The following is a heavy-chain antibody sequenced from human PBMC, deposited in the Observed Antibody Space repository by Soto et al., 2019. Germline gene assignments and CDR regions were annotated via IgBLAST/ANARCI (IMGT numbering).Heavy chain of an antibody. Sequence: QVQLQESGPGLVKPSETLSLTCTVSGGSISSYYWSWIRQPPGKGLEWIGYIYYSGSTNYNPSLKSRVTISVDTSKNQFSLKLSSVTAADTAVYYCARVQGGWHSLNAIDYWGQGTLVTVSS. J-gene: IGHJ4*02. V-gene: IGHV4-59*01. CDR2: IYYSGST. CDR3: ARVQGGWHSLNAIDY. CDR1: GGSISSYY. D-gene: IGHD6-19*01.